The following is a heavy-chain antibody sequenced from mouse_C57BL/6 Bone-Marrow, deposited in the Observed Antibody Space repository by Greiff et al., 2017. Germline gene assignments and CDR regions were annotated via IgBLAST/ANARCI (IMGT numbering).Heavy chain of an antibody. D-gene: IGHD4-1*01. J-gene: IGHJ4*01. CDR3: ARLNWVYAMDY. V-gene: IGHV5-17*01. Sequence: VQLKESGGGLVKPGGSLKLSCAASGFTFSDYGMHWVRQAPEKGPEWVAYISSGSSTIYYADTVKGRFTISRDNAKNTLFLQMTSLRSEDTAMYYCARLNWVYAMDYWGQGTSVTVSS. CDR2: ISSGSSTI. CDR1: GFTFSDYG.